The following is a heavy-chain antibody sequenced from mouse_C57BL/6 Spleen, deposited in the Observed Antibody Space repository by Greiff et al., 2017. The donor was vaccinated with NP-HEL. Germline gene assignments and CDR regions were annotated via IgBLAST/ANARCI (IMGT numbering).Heavy chain of an antibody. D-gene: IGHD2-4*01. V-gene: IGHV2-9-1*01. CDR3: ARNHYDYSWAMDY. J-gene: IGHJ4*01. Sequence: QVQLKESGPGLVAPSQSLSITCTVSGFSLTSYAISWVRQPPGKGLEWLGVIWTGGGTKYNSALKSRLSISKDNSKSQVFLKMNSLQTDDTARYYCARNHYDYSWAMDYWGQGTSVTVSS. CDR1: GFSLTSYA. CDR2: IWTGGGT.